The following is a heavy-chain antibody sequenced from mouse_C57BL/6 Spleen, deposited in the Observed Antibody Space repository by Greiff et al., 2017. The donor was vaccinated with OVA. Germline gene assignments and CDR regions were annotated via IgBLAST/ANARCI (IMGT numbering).Heavy chain of an antibody. CDR1: GFTFSSYA. V-gene: IGHV5-4*03. J-gene: IGHJ4*01. Sequence: EVKVVESGGGLVKPGGSLKLSCAASGFTFSSYAMSWVRQTPEKRLEWVATISDGGSYTYYPDNVKGRFTISRDNAKNNLYLQMSHLKSEDTAMYYCARARIYDDGYYAMDYWGQGTSVTVSS. D-gene: IGHD2-3*01. CDR3: ARARIYDDGYYAMDY. CDR2: ISDGGSYT.